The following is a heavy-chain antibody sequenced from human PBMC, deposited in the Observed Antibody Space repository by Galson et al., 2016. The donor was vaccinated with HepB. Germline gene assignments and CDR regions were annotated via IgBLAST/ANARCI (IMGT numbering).Heavy chain of an antibody. J-gene: IGHJ4*02. Sequence: SVKVSCKASGYSFTNYYIHWVRQAPGQGLEWMGIINPSGDSTSYAQKFQDRITMTRDTSTSTVYMELSDLRSDDTAVYYCASHQTSSSWYTLGYWGQGTLVTVSS. CDR2: INPSGDST. CDR3: ASHQTSSSWYTLGY. CDR1: GYSFTNYY. V-gene: IGHV1-46*01. D-gene: IGHD6-13*01.